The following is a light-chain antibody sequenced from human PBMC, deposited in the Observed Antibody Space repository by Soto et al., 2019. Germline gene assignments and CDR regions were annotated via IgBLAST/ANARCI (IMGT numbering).Light chain of an antibody. CDR1: QDIATY. V-gene: IGKV1-33*01. J-gene: IGKJ5*01. CDR2: DAS. CDR3: QQANSFPIT. Sequence: DIQMTQSPSSLSASVGNRVTITCHASQDIATYLNWYQQKPGKAPNLLIYDASNLETGVPSRFSGSGSGTDFTLTISSLQPEDFATYYCQQANSFPITFGQGTRLEIK.